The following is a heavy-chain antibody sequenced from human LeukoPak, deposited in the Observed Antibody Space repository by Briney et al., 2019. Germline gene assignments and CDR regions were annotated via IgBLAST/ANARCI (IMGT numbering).Heavy chain of an antibody. Sequence: PGGSLRFSCAASGFTFSDYYMSWIRQAPGKGLEWVSYISSSGSTIYYADSVKGRFTISRDNAKNSLYLQLNSLRAEDTAVYYCARDLRYCSGGSCITRAYYYYYYGMDVWGQGTRSPSP. CDR2: ISSSGSTI. CDR1: GFTFSDYY. J-gene: IGHJ6*02. CDR3: ARDLRYCSGGSCITRAYYYYYYGMDV. V-gene: IGHV3-11*01. D-gene: IGHD2-15*01.